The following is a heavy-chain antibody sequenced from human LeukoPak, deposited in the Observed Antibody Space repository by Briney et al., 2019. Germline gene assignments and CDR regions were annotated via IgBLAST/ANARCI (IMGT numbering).Heavy chain of an antibody. V-gene: IGHV4-39*07. CDR3: ARDHWSLVVVAATPFDY. J-gene: IGHJ4*02. Sequence: SETLSLTCTVSGGSISSSSYYWGWIRQPPGKGLEWIGSIYYSGSTYYNPSLKSRVTISVDTSKNQFSLKLSSVTAADTAVYYCARDHWSLVVVAATPFDYWGQGTLVTVSS. D-gene: IGHD2-15*01. CDR1: GGSISSSSYY. CDR2: IYYSGST.